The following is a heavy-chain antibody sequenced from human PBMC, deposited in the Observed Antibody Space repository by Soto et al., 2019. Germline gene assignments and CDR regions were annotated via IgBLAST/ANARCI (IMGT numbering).Heavy chain of an antibody. CDR1: GYTCSNYA. V-gene: IGHV1-18*04. J-gene: IGHJ4*02. D-gene: IGHD5-12*01. Sequence: SVKVSCKTSGYTCSNYANIWARQAPGQGLEWMGWVSHYNGNANYSEKFQGRVSMTTDTSTTTAYKELTSLTSPDTAIYFWARAITLVMAAPAYCGQGTLGTVS. CDR3: ARAITLVMAAPAY. CDR2: VSHYNGNA.